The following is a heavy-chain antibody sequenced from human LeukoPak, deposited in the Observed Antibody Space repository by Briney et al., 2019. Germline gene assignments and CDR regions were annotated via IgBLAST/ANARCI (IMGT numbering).Heavy chain of an antibody. CDR3: ASVYCSSTSCPKGAFDI. V-gene: IGHV4-4*07. Sequence: PSETLSLTCTVSGGSISSYYWSWIRQPAGKGLEWIGRIYTSGSTNYNPSLKSRVTMSVDTSKNQFSLKLSSVTAADTAVYYCASVYCSSTSCPKGAFDIWGQGTMVTVSS. J-gene: IGHJ3*02. D-gene: IGHD2-2*01. CDR2: IYTSGST. CDR1: GGSISSYY.